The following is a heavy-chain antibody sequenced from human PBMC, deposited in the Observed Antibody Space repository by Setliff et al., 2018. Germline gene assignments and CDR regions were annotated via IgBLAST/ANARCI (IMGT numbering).Heavy chain of an antibody. D-gene: IGHD3-9*01. CDR1: GGSVSSGYYY. Sequence: KLSETLSLTCNVSGGSVSSGYYYWDWIRQPPGKGLEWIGTVYYTGRTYYNPSLKSRVTIAVDAPDNHFSLKLRSVTAADTAVYYCARAPNDLGVDWLFNNYFDYWGHGTLVTVSS. CDR2: VYYTGRT. J-gene: IGHJ4*01. CDR3: ARAPNDLGVDWLFNNYFDY. V-gene: IGHV4-39*02.